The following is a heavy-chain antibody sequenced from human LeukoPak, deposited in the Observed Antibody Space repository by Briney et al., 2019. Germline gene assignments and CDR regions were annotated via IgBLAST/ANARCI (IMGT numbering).Heavy chain of an antibody. Sequence: GSSVKVSCKASGGTFSSYAISWVRQAPGQGLEWMGRIIPILGIANYAQKFQGRVMITADKSTSTAYMELSSLRSEDTAVYYCARRVGLGATSGWYFDLWGRGTLVTVSS. CDR2: IIPILGIA. J-gene: IGHJ2*01. CDR1: GGTFSSYA. CDR3: ARRVGLGATSGWYFDL. D-gene: IGHD1-26*01. V-gene: IGHV1-69*04.